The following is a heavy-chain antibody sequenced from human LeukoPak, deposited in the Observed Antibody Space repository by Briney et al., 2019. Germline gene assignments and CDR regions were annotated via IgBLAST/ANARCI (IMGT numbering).Heavy chain of an antibody. D-gene: IGHD1-1*01. CDR1: GFTVSSNY. V-gene: IGHV3-53*01. Sequence: GSLRLSCAACGFTVSSNYMSWVRQAPGRGLEWGSIIYSGGSTYYADSVKGRFTISRDNSKNTLYLQMNSLRAEDTAVYYCARIQLLNDNGMDVWGQGTTVTVSS. J-gene: IGHJ6*02. CDR3: ARIQLLNDNGMDV. CDR2: IYSGGST.